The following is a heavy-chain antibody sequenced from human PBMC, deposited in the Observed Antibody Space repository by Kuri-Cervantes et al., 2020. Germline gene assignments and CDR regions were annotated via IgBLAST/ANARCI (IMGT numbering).Heavy chain of an antibody. D-gene: IGHD6-19*01. Sequence: SETLSLTCTVSGDSISSDYSWSWIRQTPGKGLEWIGYIYYSGSTNYNPSLKSRVTISVDKSKNQFSLKLSSVTAADTAVYYCARGIAVAGGGGAFDIWGQGTMVTVSS. CDR1: GDSISSDYS. CDR3: ARGIAVAGGGGAFDI. CDR2: IYYSGST. V-gene: IGHV4-61*05. J-gene: IGHJ3*02.